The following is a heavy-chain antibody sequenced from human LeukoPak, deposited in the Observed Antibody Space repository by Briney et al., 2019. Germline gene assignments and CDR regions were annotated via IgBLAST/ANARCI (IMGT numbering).Heavy chain of an antibody. V-gene: IGHV4-30-2*01. Sequence: PSETLSLTCTVSGGSISSGGYYWSWIRQPPGKGLEWIGYIYHSGSTYYNPSLKSRVTISVDRSKNQFSLKLSSVTAADTAVYYCARDGSVNWFDPWGQGTLVTVSS. CDR1: GGSISSGGYY. CDR3: ARDGSVNWFDP. D-gene: IGHD5-12*01. CDR2: IYHSGST. J-gene: IGHJ5*02.